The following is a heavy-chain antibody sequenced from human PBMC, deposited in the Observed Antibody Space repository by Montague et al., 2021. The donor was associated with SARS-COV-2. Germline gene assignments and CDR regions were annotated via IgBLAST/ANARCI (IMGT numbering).Heavy chain of an antibody. CDR1: GGSISPYS. J-gene: IGHJ6*02. Sequence: SETLSLTCTVSGGSISPYSWGWIRQSPGKGLECIGYTSSSGSTDYNPSLKSRVTISIDTSKNQFSLKLSSVTAADTAVYYCARWGEYYDSPYYYYAMDAWGQGTTVTVSS. D-gene: IGHD3-3*01. CDR3: ARWGEYYDSPYYYYAMDA. V-gene: IGHV4-59*12. CDR2: TSSSGST.